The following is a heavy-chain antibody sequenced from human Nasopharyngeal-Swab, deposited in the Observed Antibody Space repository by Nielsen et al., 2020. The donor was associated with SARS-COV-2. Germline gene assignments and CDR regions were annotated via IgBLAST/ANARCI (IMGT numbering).Heavy chain of an antibody. D-gene: IGHD3-16*02. J-gene: IGHJ4*01. V-gene: IGHV3-7*01. CDR3: AREWEAYGYLWGNYRYTIFDY. CDR2: IKRDGSEK. CDR1: GFTFSSYW. Sequence: GESLKISCAASGFTFSSYWMSWVRQAPGKGLEGVANIKRDGSEKYYADSVKGRFTVSRDNAKSSLYLQMNSLRAEDTAVYYCAREWEAYGYLWGNYRYTIFDYWGRGTLVTVSS.